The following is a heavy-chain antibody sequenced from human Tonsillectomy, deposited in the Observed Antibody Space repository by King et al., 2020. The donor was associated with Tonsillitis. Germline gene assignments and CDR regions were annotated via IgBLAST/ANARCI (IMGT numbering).Heavy chain of an antibody. D-gene: IGHD4-17*01. CDR2: IDPSDSYT. V-gene: IGHV5-10-1*03. Sequence: VQLVESGAEVKKPGESLRISCKCSGYRFTSYWISWVRQLPGKGLEWMGRIDPSDSYTNYKPSLQGHVTISVDTSISTAYLQWSSLKASDTAMYYCASVGGNDYDPIDYYFSAIDLWGQGTTVTVSS. J-gene: IGHJ6*02. CDR1: GYRFTSYW. CDR3: ASVGGNDYDPIDYYFSAIDL.